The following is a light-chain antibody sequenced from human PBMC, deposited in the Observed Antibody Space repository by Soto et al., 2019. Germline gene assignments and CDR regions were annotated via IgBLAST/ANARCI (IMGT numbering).Light chain of an antibody. CDR1: QDISNY. CDR3: QQYDNVPPWT. Sequence: DIQMTQSPSSLSASVGDRVTITCQASQDISNYLNWYQHKPGKAPRLLIYDASKLETGAPSRFSGSRSETDCTLTISRLQPEDITTYYYQQYDNVPPWTFGQGTKVEV. V-gene: IGKV1-33*01. CDR2: DAS. J-gene: IGKJ1*01.